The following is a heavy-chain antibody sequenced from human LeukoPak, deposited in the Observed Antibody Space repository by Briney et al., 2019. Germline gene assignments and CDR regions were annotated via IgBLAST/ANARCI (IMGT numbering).Heavy chain of an antibody. V-gene: IGHV4-59*01. CDR2: IYYSGST. Sequence: XWIGYIYYSGSTTYNPSLKSRVTISVDTSKNQFSLKLSSVTAADTAVYYCARSYVWGSYRYDYWGQGTLVTVSS. J-gene: IGHJ4*02. CDR3: ARSYVWGSYRYDY. D-gene: IGHD3-16*02.